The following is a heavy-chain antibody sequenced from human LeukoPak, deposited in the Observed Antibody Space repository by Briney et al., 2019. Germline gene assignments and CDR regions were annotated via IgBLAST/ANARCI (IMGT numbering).Heavy chain of an antibody. Sequence: GGSLRLSCAASGFTFSSYSMNWVRQAPGKGLEWVSYISSSSSTIYYADSVKGRFTIFRDNAKNSLYLQMNSLRAEDTAVYYCARDLSGNYGSGNLDYWGQGTLVTVSS. CDR3: ARDLSGNYGSGNLDY. V-gene: IGHV3-48*04. CDR1: GFTFSSYS. D-gene: IGHD3-10*01. J-gene: IGHJ4*02. CDR2: ISSSSSTI.